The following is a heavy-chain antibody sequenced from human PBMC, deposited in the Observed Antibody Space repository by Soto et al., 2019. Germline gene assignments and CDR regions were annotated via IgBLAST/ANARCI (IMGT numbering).Heavy chain of an antibody. CDR3: ARLGMVRGVHDY. CDR2: IYYSGST. V-gene: IGHV4-59*08. Sequence: SETLSLTCTVSGGSISSYYWSWIRQPPGKGLEWIGYIYYSGSTNYNPSLKSRVTISVDTSKNQFSLKLSSVTAADTAVYYCARLGMVRGVHDYWGQGTLVTVSS. D-gene: IGHD3-10*01. CDR1: GGSISSYY. J-gene: IGHJ4*02.